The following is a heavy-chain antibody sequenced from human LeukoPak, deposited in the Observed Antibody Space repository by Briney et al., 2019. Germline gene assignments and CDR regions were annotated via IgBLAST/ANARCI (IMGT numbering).Heavy chain of an antibody. CDR1: GGSISSYY. Sequence: KPSETLSLTCTVSGGSISSYYWSWIRQPPGKGLEWIGYIYYSGSTNYNPSLKSRVTISVDTSKNQFSLKLSSVTAADTAVYYCARGLYDFWSGYFSLEGDAFDIWGQGTMVTVSS. J-gene: IGHJ3*02. D-gene: IGHD3-3*01. CDR3: ARGLYDFWSGYFSLEGDAFDI. V-gene: IGHV4-59*08. CDR2: IYYSGST.